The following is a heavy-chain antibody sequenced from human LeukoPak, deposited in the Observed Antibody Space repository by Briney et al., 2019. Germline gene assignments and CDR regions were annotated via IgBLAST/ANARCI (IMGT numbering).Heavy chain of an antibody. CDR1: GFTFSNHW. CDR3: VRDCRGWCSDMSHS. CDR2: IKHDGGVT. Sequence: GGSLRLSCVASGFTFSNHWMYGVRQTEKGLAWVAYIKHDGGVTAYVDSVKGRFTISRDNAKNSLYPQMNNLRADDAAVYSCVRDCRGWCSDMSHSWGQGTLVTVSS. V-gene: IGHV3-7*01. D-gene: IGHD2-15*01. J-gene: IGHJ4*02.